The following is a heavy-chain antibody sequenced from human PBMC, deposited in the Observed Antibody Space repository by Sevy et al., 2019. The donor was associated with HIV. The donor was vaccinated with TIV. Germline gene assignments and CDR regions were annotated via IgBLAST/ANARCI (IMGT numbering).Heavy chain of an antibody. J-gene: IGHJ4*01. D-gene: IGHD2-2*01. CDR1: GFTFSIYA. V-gene: IGHV3-23*01. CDR3: AKARPNTISWIFDY. CDR2: ISGGSDDR. Sequence: GGSLRLSCAASGFTFSIYAMSWVRQAPGKGLEWVSGISGGSDDRYYADSVRGRFTISRDSSKNTLYMQMSGLRAEDTAIYYCAKARPNTISWIFDYWGQGTLVTVSS.